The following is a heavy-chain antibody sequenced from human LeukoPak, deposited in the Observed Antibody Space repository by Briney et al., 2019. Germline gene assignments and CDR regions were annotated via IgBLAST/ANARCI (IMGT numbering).Heavy chain of an antibody. Sequence: PSETLSLTCTVSGGSISSYYWSWVRQPPGKGLEWIGHIYDTGNTNYNPSLESRVTISVDTSKNQFSLRLTSVTAADTAVCFCARATPWLLPGYWGQGTLVTVSS. D-gene: IGHD3-22*01. CDR2: IYDTGNT. J-gene: IGHJ4*02. CDR1: GGSISSYY. V-gene: IGHV4-59*01. CDR3: ARATPWLLPGY.